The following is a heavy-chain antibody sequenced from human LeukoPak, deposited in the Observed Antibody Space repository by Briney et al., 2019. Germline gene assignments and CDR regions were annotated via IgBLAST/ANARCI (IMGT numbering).Heavy chain of an antibody. D-gene: IGHD6-19*01. CDR3: ASYSSGWRGYYYYGMDV. CDR2: ISGSGGST. J-gene: IGHJ6*02. Sequence: GGSLRLSCAASGFTFSGYAMSWVRQAPGKGLEWVSGISGSGGSTYYADSVKGRFTISRDNSKNTLYLQMNSLRAEDTAVYYCASYSSGWRGYYYYGMDVWGQGTTVTVSS. V-gene: IGHV3-23*01. CDR1: GFTFSGYA.